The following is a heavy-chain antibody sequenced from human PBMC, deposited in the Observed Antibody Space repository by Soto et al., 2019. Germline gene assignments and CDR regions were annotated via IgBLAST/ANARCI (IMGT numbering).Heavy chain of an antibody. CDR1: GGSFTSNNW. D-gene: IGHD1-7*01. J-gene: IGHJ4*02. Sequence: QVQLQESGPGLVKPSGTLSLTCAVSGGSFTSNNWWTWVRQHPGQGLEWIGEIYRTGSNSYNPSLKSRVTISLDKSENQFSLKVTSLTAADTAVYYCASRDPGTSVDYWGQGTLVTVSS. CDR3: ASRDPGTSVDY. V-gene: IGHV4-4*02. CDR2: IYRTGSN.